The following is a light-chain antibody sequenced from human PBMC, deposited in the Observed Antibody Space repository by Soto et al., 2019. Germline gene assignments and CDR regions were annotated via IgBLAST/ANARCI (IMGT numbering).Light chain of an antibody. V-gene: IGKV1-5*01. J-gene: IGKJ1*01. CDR1: QSISSY. CDR2: AAS. Sequence: DIQMTQSPSPLSSSVGDRVTITCLASQSISSYLNWYQQKPGKAPKLLIYAASTLQSGVPSRFSGSGSGTEFTLTISSLQPDDFATYYCQHYNSYSEAFGQGTKVDIK. CDR3: QHYNSYSEA.